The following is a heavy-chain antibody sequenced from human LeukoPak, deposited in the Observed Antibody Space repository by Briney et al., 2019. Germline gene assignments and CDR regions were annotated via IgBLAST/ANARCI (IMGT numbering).Heavy chain of an antibody. Sequence: PSETLSLTCTVSGGSINNYYWSWIRQPPGKGLEWIRYIYYSGSTNYNPSLKGRVTISVDTSKNQFSLMLSSVTAADTAIYYCAKYQFGSGTISYWGQGTLVTVSS. CDR1: GGSINNYY. J-gene: IGHJ4*02. CDR3: AKYQFGSGTISY. CDR2: IYYSGST. V-gene: IGHV4-59*08. D-gene: IGHD3-10*01.